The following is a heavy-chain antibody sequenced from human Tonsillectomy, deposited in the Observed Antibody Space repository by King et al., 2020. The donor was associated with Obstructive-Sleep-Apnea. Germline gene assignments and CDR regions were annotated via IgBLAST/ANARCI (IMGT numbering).Heavy chain of an antibody. Sequence: QLQESGPRLVKPSGTLSLTCAVSGGSIINTNCWTWVRQPPGKGLEFIGQIYHSGTTNYNPSLRIRVTISVDKSKNQFSLKLRFVTAADTAVYYCARTTYGDYALDYWGQGTLVTVSS. CDR1: GGSIINTNC. V-gene: IGHV4-4*02. CDR3: ARTTYGDYALDY. J-gene: IGHJ4*02. CDR2: IYHSGTT. D-gene: IGHD4-17*01.